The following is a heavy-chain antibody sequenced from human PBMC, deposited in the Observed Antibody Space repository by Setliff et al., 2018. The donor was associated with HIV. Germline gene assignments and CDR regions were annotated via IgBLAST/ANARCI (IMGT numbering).Heavy chain of an antibody. CDR3: AKDPISWELRPTYFDD. V-gene: IGHV3-23*01. CDR2: ISGSGDST. Sequence: GGSLRLSCAASGFTVSSNYMNWVRQAPGKGLEWVSIISGSGDSTYYADSVKGRFTISRDNSKNTVYLQMKSLRAEDTAVYYCAKDPISWELRPTYFDDWGQGTLVTVSS. D-gene: IGHD1-7*01. CDR1: GFTVSSNY. J-gene: IGHJ4*02.